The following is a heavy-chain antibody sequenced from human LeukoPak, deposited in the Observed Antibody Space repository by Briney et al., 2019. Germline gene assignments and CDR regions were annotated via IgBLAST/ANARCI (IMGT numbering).Heavy chain of an antibody. J-gene: IGHJ3*01. Sequence: PGGSLRLSCAASGFTFSSYGMHRVRQAPGKGLEWVAVISYDGSNKYYADSVKGRFTISRDNSKNTLYLQMNSLRAEDTAVYYCAKATPDSSWGQGTMVTVSS. D-gene: IGHD3-22*01. CDR3: AKATPDSS. V-gene: IGHV3-30*18. CDR2: ISYDGSNK. CDR1: GFTFSSYG.